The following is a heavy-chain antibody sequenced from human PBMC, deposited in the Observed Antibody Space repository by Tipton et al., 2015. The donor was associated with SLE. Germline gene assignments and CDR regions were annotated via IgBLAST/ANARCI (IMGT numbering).Heavy chain of an antibody. J-gene: IGHJ6*02. CDR2: INHSGST. Sequence: TLSLTCAVYGGSFSGYYWSWIRQPPGKGLEWIGEINHSGSTNYNPSLKSRVTISVDTSKNQFSLKLSSVTAADTAVYYCARRRVQGRDVWGQGTTVTVSS. D-gene: IGHD3-10*01. CDR3: ARRRVQGRDV. V-gene: IGHV4-34*01. CDR1: GGSFSGYY.